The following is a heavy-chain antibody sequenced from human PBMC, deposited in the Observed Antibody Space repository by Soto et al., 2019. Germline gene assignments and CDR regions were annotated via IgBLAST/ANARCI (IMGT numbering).Heavy chain of an antibody. V-gene: IGHV4-59*12. Sequence: SETLSLTCTASGGSMSTYYWNWFRQPPGKGLEWIGYVYSSGESNHNPSLKSRVAISIDPSKRQFSLNLTSVTAADTAVYYCARGGIAGATGLDYWGQGTLVTGSS. D-gene: IGHD1-26*01. CDR1: GGSMSTYY. CDR2: VYSSGES. CDR3: ARGGIAGATGLDY. J-gene: IGHJ4*02.